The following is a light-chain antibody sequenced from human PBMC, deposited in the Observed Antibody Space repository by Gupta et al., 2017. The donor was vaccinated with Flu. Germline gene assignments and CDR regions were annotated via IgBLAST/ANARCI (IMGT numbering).Light chain of an antibody. CDR3: QQRNNGPPTWT. V-gene: IGKV3-11*01. Sequence: EIVLTQSPATLSLSPGERATLSCRASQSVSSYLAWYQQKPGQAPRLLIYDASNRATGIPARFSGSGSGTDFTLTISSREPEDFAVYYCQQRNNGPPTWTFGQGTKVVIK. CDR2: DAS. CDR1: QSVSSY. J-gene: IGKJ1*01.